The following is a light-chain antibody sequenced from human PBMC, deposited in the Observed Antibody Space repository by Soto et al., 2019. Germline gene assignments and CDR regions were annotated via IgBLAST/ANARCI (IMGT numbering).Light chain of an antibody. Sequence: QSVLTQPSSLSWAPGQSITISCTGTSSDVGGYNYVSWYQQHPGKAPKLLIYDVSNRPSGASNRFSGSKSGNTASLTISGLQAEDEADYYCSSYTGSTTLHYVFGTGTKVTVL. V-gene: IGLV2-14*01. CDR2: DVS. CDR3: SSYTGSTTLHYV. J-gene: IGLJ1*01. CDR1: SSDVGGYNY.